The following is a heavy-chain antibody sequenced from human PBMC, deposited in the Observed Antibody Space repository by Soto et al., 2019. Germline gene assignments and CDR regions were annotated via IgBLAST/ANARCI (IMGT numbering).Heavy chain of an antibody. Sequence: SETLSLTCAVSGGSISSGGYSWSWIRQPPGKGLEWIGYIYHSGSTYYNPSLKSRVTISVDRSKNQFSLKLSSVTAADTAVYYCARNRWELLGYFDYWGQGTLVTVSS. V-gene: IGHV4-30-2*01. CDR3: ARNRWELLGYFDY. CDR1: GGSISSGGYS. D-gene: IGHD1-26*01. CDR2: IYHSGST. J-gene: IGHJ4*02.